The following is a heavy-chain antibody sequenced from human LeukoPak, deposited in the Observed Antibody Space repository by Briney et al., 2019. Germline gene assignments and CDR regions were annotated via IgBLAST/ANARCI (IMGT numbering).Heavy chain of an antibody. CDR2: ISSSSSYI. D-gene: IGHD6-19*01. J-gene: IGHJ4*02. CDR3: AKMRGQWLVSFDY. Sequence: TGGSLRLSCAASGFTFSSYSMNWVRQAPGKGLEWVSSISSSSSYIYYADSVKGRFTISRDNAKNSLYLQMNSLRAEDTAVYYCAKMRGQWLVSFDYWGQGTLVTVSS. V-gene: IGHV3-21*01. CDR1: GFTFSSYS.